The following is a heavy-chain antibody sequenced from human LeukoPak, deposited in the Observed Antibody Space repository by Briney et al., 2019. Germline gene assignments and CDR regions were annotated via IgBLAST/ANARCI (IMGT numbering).Heavy chain of an antibody. Sequence: SETLSLTCTVSGGSISNSNSYWGWVRQPPGEGLEWMGSIYYSGTTYYNPSLKSRVTISVDTSKNQLSLKLSSVTAADTTVYYCVTSESYYYFVYWGQGTLVTVSS. J-gene: IGHJ4*02. CDR3: VTSESYYYFVY. CDR2: IYYSGTT. D-gene: IGHD2-2*01. V-gene: IGHV4-39*01. CDR1: GGSISNSNSY.